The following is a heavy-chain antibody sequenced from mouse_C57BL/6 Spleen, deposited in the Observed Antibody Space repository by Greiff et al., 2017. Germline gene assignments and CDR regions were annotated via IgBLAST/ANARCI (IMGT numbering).Heavy chain of an antibody. D-gene: IGHD1-1*01. CDR3: ARDRGDYYGSSYRYFDV. CDR2: ISDGGSYT. V-gene: IGHV5-4*01. CDR1: GFTFSSYA. J-gene: IGHJ1*03. Sequence: EVKLMESGGGLVKPGGSLKLSCAASGFTFSSYAMSWVRQTPEKRLEWVATISDGGSYTYYPANVKGRFTFSRDNAKNNLYLQISHLKSEDTAMYYCARDRGDYYGSSYRYFDVWGTGTTVTVSS.